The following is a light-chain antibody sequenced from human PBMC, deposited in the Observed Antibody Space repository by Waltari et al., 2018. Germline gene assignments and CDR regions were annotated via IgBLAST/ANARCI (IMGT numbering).Light chain of an antibody. CDR2: NYN. CDR1: SLRIFS. V-gene: IGLV3-19*01. Sequence: SSELTQDPAVSVALGQTVRITCQGDSLRIFSASWYQQKQGQAPILVIYNYNNRPSGVPNRFSGSSSENTASLTITATQAEDEAYYYCHSRDTSDNHLFGGGTKLTVL. CDR3: HSRDTSDNHL. J-gene: IGLJ2*01.